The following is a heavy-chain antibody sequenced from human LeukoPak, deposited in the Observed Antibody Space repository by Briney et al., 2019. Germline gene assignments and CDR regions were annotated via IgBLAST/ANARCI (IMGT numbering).Heavy chain of an antibody. CDR3: AKDTLAAAGRYYYYGMDV. CDR1: GFTFDDYA. CDR2: ISWNSVSI. D-gene: IGHD6-13*01. J-gene: IGHJ6*02. V-gene: IGHV3-9*01. Sequence: PGRSLRLSCAASGFTFDDYAMHWVRQAPGKGLEWVSGISWNSVSIGYADSVKGRFTISRDNAKNSLYLQMNSLRAEDTALYYCAKDTLAAAGRYYYYGMDVWGQGTTVTVSS.